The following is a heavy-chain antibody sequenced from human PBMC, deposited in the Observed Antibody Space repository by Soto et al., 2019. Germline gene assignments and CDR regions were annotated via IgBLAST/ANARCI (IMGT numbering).Heavy chain of an antibody. J-gene: IGHJ4*02. CDR3: ERQKLGIFWSAYDDY. V-gene: IGHV4-39*01. D-gene: IGHD3-3*01. CDR1: GGSISSSSYY. Sequence: SETLSVTCTVAGGSISSSSYYWGWIRQPPGKGLEWIGSIYYSGSTYYNPSLKSRVTISVDTSKNQFSLKLSSVTAADTAVYYCERQKLGIFWSAYDDYWGQGTLVTVS. CDR2: IYYSGST.